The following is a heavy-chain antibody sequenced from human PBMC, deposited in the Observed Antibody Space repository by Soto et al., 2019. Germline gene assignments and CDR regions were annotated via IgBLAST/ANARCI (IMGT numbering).Heavy chain of an antibody. CDR1: GGSISSYY. Sequence: SETLSLTCTVSGGSISSYYWSWIRQPPGKGLEWIGYIYYSGSTNYNPSLKSRVTISVDTSKNQFSLKLSSVTAADTAVYYCAVREVLTGYYTWTPSFDYWGQGTLVTVSS. CDR2: IYYSGST. J-gene: IGHJ4*02. D-gene: IGHD3-9*01. V-gene: IGHV4-59*01. CDR3: AVREVLTGYYTWTPSFDY.